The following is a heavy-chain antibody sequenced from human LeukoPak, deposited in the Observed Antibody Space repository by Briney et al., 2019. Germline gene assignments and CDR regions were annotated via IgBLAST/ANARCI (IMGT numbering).Heavy chain of an antibody. CDR2: IKQDGSEK. D-gene: IGHD3-22*01. CDR3: ARLTMIVVVIRGDAFDI. V-gene: IGHV3-7*01. Sequence: PGGSLRLSCAASGFTFSSYWMSWVRPAPGKGLEWVANIKQDGSEKYYVDSVKGRFTISRDNAKNSLYLQMNSLRAEDTAVYYCARLTMIVVVIRGDAFDIWGQGTMVTVSS. CDR1: GFTFSSYW. J-gene: IGHJ3*02.